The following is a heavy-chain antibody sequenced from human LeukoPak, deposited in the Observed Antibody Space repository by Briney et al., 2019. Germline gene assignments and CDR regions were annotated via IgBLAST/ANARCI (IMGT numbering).Heavy chain of an antibody. CDR3: ARGSLHSWSPRYYFDY. CDR1: GGSFSGYY. J-gene: IGHJ4*02. CDR2: IYYSGST. Sequence: SETLSLTCAVYGGSFSGYYWSWIRQPPGKGLEWIGSIYYSGSTYYNPSLKSRVTISVDTSKNQFSLKLSSVTAADTAVYYCARGSLHSWSPRYYFDYWGQGTLVTVSS. V-gene: IGHV4-34*01. D-gene: IGHD6-13*01.